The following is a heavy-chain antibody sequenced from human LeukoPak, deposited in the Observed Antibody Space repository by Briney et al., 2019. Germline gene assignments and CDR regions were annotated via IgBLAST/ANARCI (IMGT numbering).Heavy chain of an antibody. J-gene: IGHJ4*02. D-gene: IGHD3-22*01. CDR3: AREPYYYDSSGYYYVMGDFDY. CDR2: ISSSSSYT. CDR1: GFTFSDYY. V-gene: IGHV3-11*06. Sequence: GGSLRLSCAASGFTFSDYYMSWIRQAPGKGLEWVSYISSSSSYTNYADSVKGRFTISRDNAKNLLYLQMNSLRAEDTAVYYCAREPYYYDSSGYYYVMGDFDYWGQGTLVTVSS.